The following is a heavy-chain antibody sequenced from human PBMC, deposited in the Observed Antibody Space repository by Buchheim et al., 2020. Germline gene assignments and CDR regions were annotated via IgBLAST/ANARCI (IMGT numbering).Heavy chain of an antibody. CDR3: AKGRYDSGGYHNSFDY. Sequence: EVQLLESGGGLVQPGGSLRLSCAASGFSFSSNTMSWVRQAPGEGLQWVSTITGGGGSTYYADSVKGRFTISRDNSRNTLYLQMNSLRADDAAVYYCAKGRYDSGGYHNSFDYWDQGTL. CDR1: GFSFSSNT. V-gene: IGHV3-23*01. D-gene: IGHD3-22*01. CDR2: ITGGGGST. J-gene: IGHJ4*02.